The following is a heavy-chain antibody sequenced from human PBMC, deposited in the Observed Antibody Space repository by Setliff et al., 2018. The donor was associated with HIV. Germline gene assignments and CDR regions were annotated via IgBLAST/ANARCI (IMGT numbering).Heavy chain of an antibody. CDR1: GFIFSTYA. CDR3: AKDGISGGAYPPYYFDY. D-gene: IGHD2-15*01. J-gene: IGHJ4*01. CDR2: ISGSGGST. Sequence: GSLRLSCAASGFIFSTYAMSWVRQAPGKGLEWVSVISGSGGSTFYADSVKGRFTISRDNSKNTLYLQMNRLRVEDTAVYYCAKDGISGGAYPPYYFDYWGHGTLVTVSS. V-gene: IGHV3-23*01.